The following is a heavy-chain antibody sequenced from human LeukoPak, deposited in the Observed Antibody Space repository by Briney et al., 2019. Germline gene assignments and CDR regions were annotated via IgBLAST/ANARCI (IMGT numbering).Heavy chain of an antibody. V-gene: IGHV4-38-2*02. J-gene: IGHJ4*02. CDR3: ARDFITIFGVARVYFDY. CDR2: IYYSGST. CDR1: GYSISSNYY. D-gene: IGHD3-3*01. Sequence: SETLSLTCTVSGYSISSNYYWGWIRQPPGKGLEWIGYIYYSGSTNYNPSLKSRVTISVDTSKNQFSLKLSSVTAADTAVYYCARDFITIFGVARVYFDYWGQGTLVTVSS.